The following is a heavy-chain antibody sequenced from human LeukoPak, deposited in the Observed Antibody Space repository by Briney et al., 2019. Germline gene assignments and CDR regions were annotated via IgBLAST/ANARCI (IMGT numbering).Heavy chain of an antibody. CDR1: GYTFTSYG. CDR3: ARDGLELLGRNAFDI. V-gene: IGHV1-18*01. Sequence: ASVKVSCKASGYTFTSYGISWVRQAPGQGLEWMGWISAYNGNTNYAQKLQGRVTITADESASTAHMELSSLRSEDTAVYYCARDGLELLGRNAFDIWGQGTMVTVSS. D-gene: IGHD1-7*01. CDR2: ISAYNGNT. J-gene: IGHJ3*02.